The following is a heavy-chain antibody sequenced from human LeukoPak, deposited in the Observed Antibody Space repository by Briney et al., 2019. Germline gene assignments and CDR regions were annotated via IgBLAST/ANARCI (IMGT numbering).Heavy chain of an antibody. J-gene: IGHJ5*02. D-gene: IGHD3-22*01. V-gene: IGHV4-39*01. Sequence: SETVSLTCTVSGAAIRANHHYWASVRQPPGKGLEWIGTILSSGTAYYNPSLRTRVSISVDTSKNEFSLRLSAVTAADTGLYYCARIIRTAGYYSNPKSGSFDLWGQGILVTVSS. CDR2: ILSSGTA. CDR1: GAAIRANHHY. CDR3: ARIIRTAGYYSNPKSGSFDL.